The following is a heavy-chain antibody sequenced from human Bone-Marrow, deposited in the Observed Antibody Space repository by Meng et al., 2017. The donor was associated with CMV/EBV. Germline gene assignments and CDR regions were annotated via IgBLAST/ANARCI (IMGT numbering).Heavy chain of an antibody. J-gene: IGHJ4*02. D-gene: IGHD3-3*01. CDR2: IGEDGSEK. CDR1: GFTFSNYW. V-gene: IGHV3-7*01. Sequence: GESLKISCAASGFTFSNYWMTWVRQAPGKGLEWVANIGEDGSEKFYVDSVKGRFTISRDNAKASLSLQMRTLRAEDTAVYYCATGVRIDYWGQGALVTVSS. CDR3: ATGVRIDY.